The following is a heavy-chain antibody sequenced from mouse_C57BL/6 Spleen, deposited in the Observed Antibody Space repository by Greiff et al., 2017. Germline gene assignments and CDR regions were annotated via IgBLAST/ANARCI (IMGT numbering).Heavy chain of an antibody. D-gene: IGHD2-4*01. V-gene: IGHV5-12*01. J-gene: IGHJ4*01. Sequence: EVKLEESGGGLGKKGGSRKVAWEEEGGRGGEENRGGGRGTGWERLEWVAGISNGGGSTYYPDTVKGRFTISRDNAKNTLYRQRSRLKSEDTAMYYCARHGLKGDYKDYAMDYWGQGTSVTVSS. CDR1: GGRGGEEN. CDR2: ISNGGGST. CDR3: ARHGLKGDYKDYAMDY.